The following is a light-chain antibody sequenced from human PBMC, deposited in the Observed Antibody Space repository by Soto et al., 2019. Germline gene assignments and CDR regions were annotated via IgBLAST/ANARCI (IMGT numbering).Light chain of an antibody. CDR2: AAS. Sequence: DIQMTQSPSSLSASVGDRVTITCRASQSISTYLNWYQQKPGKAPTLLIYAASSLESGVPSRFTGSGSGTDFTLTISSLQPEDFATYFCHQTYITPWMFGQGTKVDIK. V-gene: IGKV1-39*01. J-gene: IGKJ1*01. CDR1: QSISTY. CDR3: HQTYITPWM.